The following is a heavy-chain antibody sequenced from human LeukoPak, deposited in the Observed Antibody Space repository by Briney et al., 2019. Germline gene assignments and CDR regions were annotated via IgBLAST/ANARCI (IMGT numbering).Heavy chain of an antibody. CDR3: AVRGDYDAFDI. CDR1: GFTFSSYS. Sequence: GGSLRLSCAASGFTFSSYSLNWVRRAPGKGLEWVSVIYSGGSTYYADSVKGRFTISRDNSKNTLYLQMNSLRAEDTAVYYCAVRGDYDAFDIWDQGTMVTVSS. D-gene: IGHD4-17*01. CDR2: IYSGGST. V-gene: IGHV3-53*01. J-gene: IGHJ3*02.